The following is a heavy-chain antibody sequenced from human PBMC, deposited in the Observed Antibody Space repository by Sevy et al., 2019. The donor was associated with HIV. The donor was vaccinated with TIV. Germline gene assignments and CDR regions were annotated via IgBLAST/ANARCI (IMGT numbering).Heavy chain of an antibody. CDR1: GFPFNIYS. J-gene: IGHJ4*02. CDR2: LSFGCGKI. Sequence: GGSLRLSCATSGFPFNIYSMSWVRQAPGKGLERVSTLSFGCGKINYADSVKGRFTISRDNSENTLYLEMNSLRAEDTALYFCAREGCTKPHDYWCRGTLVTVSS. D-gene: IGHD2-8*01. V-gene: IGHV3-23*01. CDR3: AREGCTKPHDY.